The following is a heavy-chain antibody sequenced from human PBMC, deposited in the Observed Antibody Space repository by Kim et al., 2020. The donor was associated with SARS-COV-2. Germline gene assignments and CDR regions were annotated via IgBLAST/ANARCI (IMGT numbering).Heavy chain of an antibody. D-gene: IGHD1-20*01. CDR1: GFTFSSYA. CDR3: AREPYNWNDPGVDV. CDR2: ISYDGSNK. J-gene: IGHJ6*02. V-gene: IGHV3-30-3*01. Sequence: GGSLRLSCAASGFTFSSYAMHWVRQAPGKGLEWVAVISYDGSNKYYADSVKGRFTISRDNSKNTLYLQMNSLRAEDTAVYYCAREPYNWNDPGVDVWGQGTTVTVSS.